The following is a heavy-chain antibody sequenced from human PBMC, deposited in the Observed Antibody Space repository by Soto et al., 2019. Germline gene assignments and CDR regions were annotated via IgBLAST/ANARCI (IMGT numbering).Heavy chain of an antibody. Sequence: QVQLVQSGAEVKKPGSSVKVSCTASGGTFSDYAFSWVRQAPGQGLEWMGGIIPMFSSSSFAQKFQGRLTITADDSTSTAYMSLSSLGPADTAMYYCAKDIGFQQHLLVFDLWGPGTLVTVSS. CDR3: AKDIGFQQHLLVFDL. V-gene: IGHV1-69*01. CDR1: GGTFSDYA. J-gene: IGHJ4*02. CDR2: IIPMFSSS. D-gene: IGHD1-1*01.